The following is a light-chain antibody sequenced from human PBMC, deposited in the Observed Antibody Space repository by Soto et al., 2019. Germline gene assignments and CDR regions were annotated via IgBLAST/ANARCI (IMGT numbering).Light chain of an antibody. CDR3: HQYGISPPRT. V-gene: IGKV3-20*01. Sequence: EIVLTQSPGTLSLSPGARATLSCRASQSVSRNFLVWYQQKPGQAPRLLIYGASSRATGIPERFSGSGSGTDFTLTIGRLEPEDFAVYYCHQYGISPPRTFGQGTKVDIK. J-gene: IGKJ1*01. CDR2: GAS. CDR1: QSVSRNF.